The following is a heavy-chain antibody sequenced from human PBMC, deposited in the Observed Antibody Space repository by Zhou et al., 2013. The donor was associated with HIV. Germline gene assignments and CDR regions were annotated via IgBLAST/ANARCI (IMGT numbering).Heavy chain of an antibody. Sequence: QVQLIQSGAEMKKPGASVKVSCKASGYSFTDYYMLWVRQAPGQGLEWMGWIKPNSGVTNYAQKFQGRVSMTRDTSVSTAYMELSGLTSDDTAVYYCASVSITWEHVYFDYWGQGTLVTVSS. CDR1: GYSFTDYY. D-gene: IGHD1-1*01. J-gene: IGHJ4*02. CDR3: ASVSITWEHVYFDY. CDR2: IKPNSGVT. V-gene: IGHV1-2*02.